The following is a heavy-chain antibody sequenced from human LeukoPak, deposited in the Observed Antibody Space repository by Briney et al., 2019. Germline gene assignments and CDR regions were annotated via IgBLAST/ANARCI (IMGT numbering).Heavy chain of an antibody. D-gene: IGHD6-19*01. Sequence: SETLSLTCTVSGGSLSGYYWSWIRQPPGKGLEWIGYIYYNGSTNYNPSLKSRVTISVDTSKNQFSLKLSSVTAADTAVYYCARSDGWSRGRFDYWGQGTLVTVSS. V-gene: IGHV4-59*08. J-gene: IGHJ4*02. CDR3: ARSDGWSRGRFDY. CDR2: IYYNGST. CDR1: GGSLSGYY.